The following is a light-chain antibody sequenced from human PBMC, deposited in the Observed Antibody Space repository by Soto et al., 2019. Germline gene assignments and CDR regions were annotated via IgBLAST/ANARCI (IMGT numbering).Light chain of an antibody. CDR2: AAS. CDR1: QSISSY. J-gene: IGKJ1*01. CDR3: QQSYSTPWT. V-gene: IGKV1-39*01. Sequence: DVQMTQSPSSLSASVGDRVTITCRASQSISSYLNWYQQKPGKAPKLLIYAASSLQSGVPSRFSGSGSGTDFTLTIGSLQSEDFASYFCQQSYSTPWTSGQGTKEEIK.